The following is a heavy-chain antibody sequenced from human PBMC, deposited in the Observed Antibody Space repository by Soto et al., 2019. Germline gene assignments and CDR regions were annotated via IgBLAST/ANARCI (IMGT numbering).Heavy chain of an antibody. V-gene: IGHV2-5*02. J-gene: IGHJ5*02. CDR3: VHTSGWLHTT. CDR1: GFSLSTSSVC. CDR2: IYWDDDN. D-gene: IGHD5-12*01. Sequence: QITLKESGPTLVKPTQTLTLSCTFSGFSLSTSSVCVSWIRQPPGKALEWLALIYWDDDNRYSPSLKSRLTNTKDTSKNQVILTMMNMHPVDTSTYYCVHTSGWLHTTWGQGTLVTVSS.